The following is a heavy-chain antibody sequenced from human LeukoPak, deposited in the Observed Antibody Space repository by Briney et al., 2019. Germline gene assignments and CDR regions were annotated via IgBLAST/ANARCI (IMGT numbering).Heavy chain of an antibody. CDR1: GYSISSGYY. J-gene: IGHJ4*02. CDR2: IYHSGST. D-gene: IGHD5-12*01. V-gene: IGHV4-38-2*01. Sequence: SETLSLTCAVSGYSISSGYYWGWIRQPPGKGLEWIGSIYHSGSTYYNPPLKSRVTISVDTSKNQFSLKLSSVTAADTAVYYCASSGYDFRGVWLDYWGQGTLVTVSS. CDR3: ASSGYDFRGVWLDY.